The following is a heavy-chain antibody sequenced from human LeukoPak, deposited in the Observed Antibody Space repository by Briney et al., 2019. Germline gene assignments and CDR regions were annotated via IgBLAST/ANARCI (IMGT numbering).Heavy chain of an antibody. J-gene: IGHJ5*02. CDR1: GFTFSSYS. CDR3: ARDMRGYYPNWFDP. Sequence: GGSLRLSCAASGFTFSSYSMNWVRQAPGKGLEWVSSISSSSSYIYYADSAKGRFTISRDNAKNSLYLQMNSLRAEDTAVYYCARDMRGYYPNWFDPWGQGTLVTVSS. V-gene: IGHV3-21*01. CDR2: ISSSSSYI. D-gene: IGHD3-3*01.